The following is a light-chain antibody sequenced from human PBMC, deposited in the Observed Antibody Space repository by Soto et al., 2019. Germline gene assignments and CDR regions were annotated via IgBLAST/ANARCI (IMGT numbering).Light chain of an antibody. Sequence: DKQMSQSPASLSASVGDRLTITCRASQDLDRWLAWYQQKPGEAPKVLIFAASSLQSGLPSRFSGGGSGTDFSLTISSLQPEDFATYYCQQFKSYPLTFGGGTKVDIK. CDR2: AAS. CDR3: QQFKSYPLT. J-gene: IGKJ4*01. V-gene: IGKV1-12*01. CDR1: QDLDRW.